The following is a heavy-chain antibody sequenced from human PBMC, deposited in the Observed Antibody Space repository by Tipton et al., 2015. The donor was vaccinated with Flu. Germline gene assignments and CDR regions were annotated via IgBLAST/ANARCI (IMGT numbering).Heavy chain of an antibody. CDR1: GYTFTGYY. J-gene: IGHJ4*02. D-gene: IGHD6-19*01. Sequence: QSGAEVKKPGASVKVSCKASGYTFTGYYMNWVRQAPGQGLEWMGWINPNSGGTNYAQKIQGRVTMTRDTSISTAYMELSRLRSDDTAVYYCARRRRGGAVAGSDYWGQGTLVTVSS. CDR2: INPNSGGT. CDR3: ARRRRGGAVAGSDY. V-gene: IGHV1-2*02.